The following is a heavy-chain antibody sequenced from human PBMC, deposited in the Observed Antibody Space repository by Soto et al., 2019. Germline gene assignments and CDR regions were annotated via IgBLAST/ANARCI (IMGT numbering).Heavy chain of an antibody. Sequence: ASVKVSCKASGYTFTSYAMHWVRQAPGQRLEKMGWINAGNGNTKYSQKFQGRVTITRDTSASTAYMKLSSLRSEDTAVYYCARYNQYCSGGSCYSKSRYYYMDVWGKGTTVTVSS. J-gene: IGHJ6*03. CDR1: GYTFTSYA. CDR3: ARYNQYCSGGSCYSKSRYYYMDV. V-gene: IGHV1-3*01. CDR2: INAGNGNT. D-gene: IGHD2-15*01.